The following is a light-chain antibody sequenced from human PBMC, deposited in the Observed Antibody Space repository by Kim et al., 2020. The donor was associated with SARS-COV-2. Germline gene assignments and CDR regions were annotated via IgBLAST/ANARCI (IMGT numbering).Light chain of an antibody. CDR1: NIGSKH. J-gene: IGLJ3*02. CDR2: RDS. Sequence: VARGQTASITCGGDNIGSKHVHWYQQKAGQAPVLVIYRDSSRPAEIPERFSGSIAGNTATLTVSRAQAGDEADYYCQVWDNNTWVFGAGTQLTVL. V-gene: IGLV3-9*01. CDR3: QVWDNNTWV.